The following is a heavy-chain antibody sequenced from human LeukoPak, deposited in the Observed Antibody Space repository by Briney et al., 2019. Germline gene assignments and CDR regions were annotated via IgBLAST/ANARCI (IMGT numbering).Heavy chain of an antibody. V-gene: IGHV4-4*02. D-gene: IGHD2-15*01. J-gene: IGHJ5*02. CDR2: IYHSGST. CDR3: ARALLGYCSGGSCSNWFDP. Sequence: PSETLSLTCAVSGGSISSSNWWSWVRQPPGKGLGWIGEIYHSGSTNYNPSLKSRVTISVDKSKNQFSLKLSSVTAADTAVYYCARALLGYCSGGSCSNWFDPWGQGTLVTVSS. CDR1: GGSISSSNW.